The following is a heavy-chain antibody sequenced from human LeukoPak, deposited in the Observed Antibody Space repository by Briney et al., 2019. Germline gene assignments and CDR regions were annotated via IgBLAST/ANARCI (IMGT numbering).Heavy chain of an antibody. J-gene: IGHJ4*02. CDR3: ARTPSSEYCSSTSCYGAYVDY. CDR1: EFNFFGYG. CDR2: ISYDGSNK. D-gene: IGHD2-2*01. Sequence: PGGSLRLSCAASEFNFFGYGMHWVRQAPGKGLEWVAVISYDGSNKYYADSVKGRFTISRDNSKNMVYLQMNSLRPEDTAVYYCARTPSSEYCSSTSCYGAYVDYWGQGTLVTVSS. V-gene: IGHV3-30*03.